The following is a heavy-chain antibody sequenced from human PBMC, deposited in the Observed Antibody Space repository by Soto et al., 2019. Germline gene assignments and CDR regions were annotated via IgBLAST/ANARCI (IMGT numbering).Heavy chain of an antibody. D-gene: IGHD4-17*01. Sequence: QVQLQESGPGLVKPSQTLSLTCTVSGDSISSGGYYWSWIRQHPGKGLEWIGYIFYSGSSYYNPSLTGRPTISVDTSKNQFSLKLSSVTAADTAVYYCARYYGEYNEFDPWGQGTLVTVSS. CDR1: GDSISSGGYY. V-gene: IGHV4-31*03. J-gene: IGHJ5*02. CDR3: ARYYGEYNEFDP. CDR2: IFYSGSS.